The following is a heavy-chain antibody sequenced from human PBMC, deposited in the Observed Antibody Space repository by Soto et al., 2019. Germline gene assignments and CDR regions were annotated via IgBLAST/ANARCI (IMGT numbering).Heavy chain of an antibody. D-gene: IGHD6-19*01. J-gene: IGHJ4*02. V-gene: IGHV3-33*01. CDR2: SWNDGTNK. CDR3: ARGGLTVAALPFDY. CDR1: GFTFSRYG. Sequence: QVQLVESGGGVVQPGQSLRLSCGATGFTFSRYGMDWVRQAPGKGLEWVAISWNDGTNKYYGDSVKGRFFIYRDNGKNTVYLQMNNLTVEDTALYYCARGGLTVAALPFDYWGQGTRVTVSA.